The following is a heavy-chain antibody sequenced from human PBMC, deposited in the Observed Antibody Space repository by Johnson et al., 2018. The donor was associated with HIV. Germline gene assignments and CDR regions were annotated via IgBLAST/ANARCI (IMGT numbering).Heavy chain of an antibody. CDR2: RRYDGRNK. Sequence: QVQLVESGGGVVQPGGSLRLSCAASGFTFSSYGMHWVRQAPGKGLEWVAFRRYDGRNKYYVASVKGRFTISRDNSKNTLYLQMNSLRAEDTAMYYCARAYSSSWYRDDAFDIWGQGTMVTVFS. V-gene: IGHV3-30*02. D-gene: IGHD6-13*01. J-gene: IGHJ3*02. CDR3: ARAYSSSWYRDDAFDI. CDR1: GFTFSSYG.